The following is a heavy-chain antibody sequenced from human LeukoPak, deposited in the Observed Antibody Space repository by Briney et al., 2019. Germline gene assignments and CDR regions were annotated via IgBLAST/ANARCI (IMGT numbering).Heavy chain of an antibody. D-gene: IGHD2-2*02. V-gene: IGHV4-34*01. Sequence: PSETLSLTCAVYGGSFSGYYWSWIRQPPGKGLEWIGEINHSGSTNYNPSLKSRVTISVDTSKNQFSPKLSSVTAADTAVYYCARGGVYCSSTSCYIDWFDPWGQGTLVTVSS. CDR2: INHSGST. J-gene: IGHJ5*02. CDR1: GGSFSGYY. CDR3: ARGGVYCSSTSCYIDWFDP.